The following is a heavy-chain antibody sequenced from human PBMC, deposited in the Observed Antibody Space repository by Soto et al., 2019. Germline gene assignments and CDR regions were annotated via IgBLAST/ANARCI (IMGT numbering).Heavy chain of an antibody. J-gene: IGHJ6*03. CDR1: GFTVSSNY. Sequence: GGSLRLSCAASGFTVSSNYMSWVRQAPGKGLEWVSVIYSGGSTYYADSVKGRFTISRDNSKNTLYLQMNSLRAEDTAVYYCARNPIPYCSSTSCYPTNYYYYYYMDVWGKGTTVTVSS. CDR3: ARNPIPYCSSTSCYPTNYYYYYYMDV. V-gene: IGHV3-66*01. CDR2: IYSGGST. D-gene: IGHD2-2*01.